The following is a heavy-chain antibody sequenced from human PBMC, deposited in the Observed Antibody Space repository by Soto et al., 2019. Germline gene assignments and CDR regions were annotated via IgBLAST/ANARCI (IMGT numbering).Heavy chain of an antibody. Sequence: GGSLRLSCAASGFTFSSYGMHWVRQAPGKGLEWVAVISYDGSNKYYADSVKGRFTISRDNSKNTLYLQMNSLRAEDTAVYYCAKDQSRGSYPPGYWGQGTLVTVSS. D-gene: IGHD1-26*01. V-gene: IGHV3-30*18. CDR1: GFTFSSYG. CDR3: AKDQSRGSYPPGY. CDR2: ISYDGSNK. J-gene: IGHJ4*02.